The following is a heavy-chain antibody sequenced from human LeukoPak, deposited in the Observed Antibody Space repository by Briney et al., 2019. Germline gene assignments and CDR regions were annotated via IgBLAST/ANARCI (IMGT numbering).Heavy chain of an antibody. CDR2: IYYSGGT. D-gene: IGHD7-27*01. Sequence: PSETLSLPFPVSGGSINYYYWMWIRQPPGKGLEWIGYIYYSGGTHYNPSLKSRVTMLVDTSKNQFSLKLTAVTAADTAVYYCARETPGAGHFDYWGQGSLVTVSS. V-gene: IGHV4-59*01. J-gene: IGHJ4*02. CDR1: GGSINYYY. CDR3: ARETPGAGHFDY.